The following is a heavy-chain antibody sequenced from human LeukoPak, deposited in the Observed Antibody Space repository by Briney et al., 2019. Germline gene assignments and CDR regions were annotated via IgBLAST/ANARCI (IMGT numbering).Heavy chain of an antibody. CDR3: AKSDSSGYYYQDY. CDR1: GFTFSSYA. V-gene: IGHV3-23*01. CDR2: ISGSGGST. Sequence: GGSLRLSWAASGFTFSSYAMSWVRQAPGKGLEWVSAISGSGGSTYYADSVKGRFTISRDNSKNTLYLQMNSLRAEDTAVYYCAKSDSSGYYYQDYWGQGTLVTVSS. D-gene: IGHD3-22*01. J-gene: IGHJ4*02.